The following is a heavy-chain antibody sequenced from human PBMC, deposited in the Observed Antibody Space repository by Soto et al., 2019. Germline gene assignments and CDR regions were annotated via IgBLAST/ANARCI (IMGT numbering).Heavy chain of an antibody. D-gene: IGHD3-3*01. CDR3: ASRPGTIFGVVIPSDYGMDV. CDR1: GFTVSSNY. CDR2: IYSGGST. J-gene: IGHJ6*02. V-gene: IGHV3-53*01. Sequence: GGSLRLSCAASGFTVSSNYMSWVRQAPGKGLEWVSVIYSGGSTYYADSVKGRFTISRDNSKNTLYLQMNSLRAEDTAVYYCASRPGTIFGVVIPSDYGMDVWGQGTTVTAP.